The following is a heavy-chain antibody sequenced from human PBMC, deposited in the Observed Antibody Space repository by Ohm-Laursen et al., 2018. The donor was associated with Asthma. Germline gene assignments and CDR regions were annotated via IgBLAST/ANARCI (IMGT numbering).Heavy chain of an antibody. V-gene: IGHV3-33*01. Sequence: SLRLSCAASGFTFSSYGMHWVRQAPGKGLEWVAVIWYDGSNKYYADSVKGRFTISKDNSKNTLFLQMNSLRAEDTAVYYCARDVMEWYLPAFDFWGQGTLVTVSS. CDR1: GFTFSSYG. CDR2: IWYDGSNK. D-gene: IGHD3-3*01. CDR3: ARDVMEWYLPAFDF. J-gene: IGHJ4*02.